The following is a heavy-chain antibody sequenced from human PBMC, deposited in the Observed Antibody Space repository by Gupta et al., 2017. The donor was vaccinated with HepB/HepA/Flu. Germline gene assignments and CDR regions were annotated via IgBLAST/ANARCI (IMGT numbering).Heavy chain of an antibody. D-gene: IGHD1-14*01. J-gene: IGHJ6*03. CDR1: GYTFTGYS. CDR3: ARATPEIYYYYYYYMDV. V-gene: IGHV1-2*02. CDR2: INPNSGGT. Sequence: QVQLVQPGAEVKKPGASVQVSCKASGYTFTGYSMHWVRQAPGQGLEWMGWINPNSGGTNYAQKFQGRVTMTRDTSISTAYMELSRLRSDDTAVYYCARATPEIYYYYYYYMDVWGKGTTVTVSS.